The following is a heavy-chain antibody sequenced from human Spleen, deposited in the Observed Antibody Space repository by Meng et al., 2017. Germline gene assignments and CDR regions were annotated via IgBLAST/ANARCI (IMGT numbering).Heavy chain of an antibody. D-gene: IGHD4-11*01. J-gene: IGHJ4*02. CDR3: ARGPTTMAHDFDY. CDR2: INHSGST. V-gene: IGHV4-34*01. Sequence: QVQLQQWGAGLLKPSEPLYLTCVVSGGYFSDYYWSWIRQPPGKGLEWIGEINHSGSTNYNPSLESRATISVDTSQNNLSLKLSSVTAADSAVYYCARGPTTMAHDFDYWGQGTLVTVSS. CDR1: GGYFSDYY.